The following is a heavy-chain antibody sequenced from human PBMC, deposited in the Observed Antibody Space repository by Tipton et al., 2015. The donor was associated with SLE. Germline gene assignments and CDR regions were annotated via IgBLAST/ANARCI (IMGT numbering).Heavy chain of an antibody. CDR3: ARDLESYYSLDY. V-gene: IGHV3-30*04. CDR2: ISYDGSNK. Sequence: SLRLSCAASGFTFSSYAMHWVRQATGKGLEWVAVISYDGSNKYYADSVKGRFTISRDYSKNTLYLQVNSLRAEDTAVYYCARDLESYYSLDYWGQGTLVTVSS. CDR1: GFTFSSYA. J-gene: IGHJ4*02. D-gene: IGHD1-26*01.